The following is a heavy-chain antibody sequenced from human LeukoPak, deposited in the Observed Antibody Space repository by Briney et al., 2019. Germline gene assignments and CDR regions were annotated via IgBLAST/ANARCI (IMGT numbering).Heavy chain of an antibody. D-gene: IGHD4-17*01. CDR1: GFTFSSYG. CDR3: ASKDYGDSFDY. Sequence: GGSLRLSCAASGFTFSSYGMHWVRQAPGKGLEWVAVISYDGSNKYYADSVKGRFTISRDNSKNTLYLQMNSLRAEDTAVYYCASKDYGDSFDYWGQGTLVTVSS. CDR2: ISYDGSNK. J-gene: IGHJ4*02. V-gene: IGHV3-30*03.